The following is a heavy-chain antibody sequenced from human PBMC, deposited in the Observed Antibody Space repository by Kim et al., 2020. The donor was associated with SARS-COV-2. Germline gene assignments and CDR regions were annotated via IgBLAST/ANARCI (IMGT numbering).Heavy chain of an antibody. V-gene: IGHV3-23*01. Sequence: GGSLRLSCAASGFTFSNYAMNWVRQAPGKGLEWVSAITADPGSTYYVDSVKGRYTISRDNSKNTLSLQMSRLRAEDTAAYYCATAVSQTYYSGMDVWGQGTTVTVSS. CDR2: ITADPGST. CDR1: GFTFSNYA. D-gene: IGHD2-8*01. J-gene: IGHJ6*02. CDR3: ATAVSQTYYSGMDV.